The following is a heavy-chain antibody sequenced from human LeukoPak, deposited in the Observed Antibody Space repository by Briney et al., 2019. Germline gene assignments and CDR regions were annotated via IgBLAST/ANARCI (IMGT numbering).Heavy chain of an antibody. D-gene: IGHD6-19*01. Sequence: ASVKVSCKASGYTFTSYGISWVRQAPGQGLEWMGGISAYNGNTNYAQKLQGRVTMTTDTSTSTAYMELRSLRSDDTAVYYCARARSAWYSSGWYQSYFDYWGQGTLVTVSS. CDR1: GYTFTSYG. V-gene: IGHV1-18*01. CDR3: ARARSAWYSSGWYQSYFDY. CDR2: ISAYNGNT. J-gene: IGHJ4*02.